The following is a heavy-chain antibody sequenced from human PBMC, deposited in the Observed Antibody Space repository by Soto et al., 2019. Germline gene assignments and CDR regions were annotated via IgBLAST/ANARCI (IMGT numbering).Heavy chain of an antibody. Sequence: GSLRLSCAASGLTFSSYAMNWVRQAPGKGWEWVAVVSDSGRRTDCAESVKGRFTISRDRSKNTVYLEMNTLRAEDTAVYYCVKDRVAGAIADRFDSWGQGTLVTVSS. CDR1: GLTFSSYA. D-gene: IGHD1-26*01. CDR2: VSDSGRRT. V-gene: IGHV3-23*01. CDR3: VKDRVAGAIADRFDS. J-gene: IGHJ5*01.